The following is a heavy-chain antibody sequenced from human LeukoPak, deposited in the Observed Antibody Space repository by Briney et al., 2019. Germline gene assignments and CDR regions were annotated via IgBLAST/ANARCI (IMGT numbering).Heavy chain of an antibody. CDR2: ITRSSSYV. J-gene: IGHJ4*02. V-gene: IGHV3-21*01. Sequence: PGGSLRLSCAVSGITLSNYGMSWVRQAPGKGLEWVSSITRSSSYVYYADSVKGRFTTSRDNAKDSLFLQMNSLRAEDTAVYFCARDGRNWKFDYWGQGALVTVSS. D-gene: IGHD1-1*01. CDR1: GITLSNYG. CDR3: ARDGRNWKFDY.